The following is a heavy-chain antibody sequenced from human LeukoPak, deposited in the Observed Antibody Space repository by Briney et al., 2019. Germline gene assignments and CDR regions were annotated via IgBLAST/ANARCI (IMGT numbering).Heavy chain of an antibody. Sequence: PGGSLRLSCSVSGFIFCSLVMSCARQAPGKGLEWVSAISGSGGSTYYADSVKGRFTISRDNSKNTLYLQMNSLRAEDTAVYYCPRQGLVVTATTLWFDPWGQGTLVTVSS. CDR3: PRQGLVVTATTLWFDP. V-gene: IGHV3-23*01. J-gene: IGHJ5*02. CDR1: GFIFCSLV. D-gene: IGHD2-21*02. CDR2: ISGSGGST.